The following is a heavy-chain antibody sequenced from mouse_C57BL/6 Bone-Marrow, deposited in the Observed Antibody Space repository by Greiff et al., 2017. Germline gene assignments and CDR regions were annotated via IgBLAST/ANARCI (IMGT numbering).Heavy chain of an antibody. CDR1: GFSLTSYG. J-gene: IGHJ4*01. CDR3: AKGRGLYAMDY. V-gene: IGHV2-3*01. CDR2: IWGDGST. Sequence: VKLMESGPGLVAPSQSLSITCTVSGFSLTSYGVSWVRQPPGKGLEWLGVIWGDGSTNYHSALISRLSISKDNSKSQVFLKLNSRQTDDTATDYCAKGRGLYAMDYWGQGTSVTVSS.